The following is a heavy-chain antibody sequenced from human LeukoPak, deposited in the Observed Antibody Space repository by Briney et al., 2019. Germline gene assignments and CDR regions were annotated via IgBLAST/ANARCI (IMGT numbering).Heavy chain of an antibody. CDR2: INPNSGGT. CDR1: GYTFTGYY. CDR3: ARANGNSPFDY. D-gene: IGHD1-7*01. V-gene: IGHV1-2*02. Sequence: ASVKVSCKASGYTFTGYYMHWVRQAPGQGLEWMGWINPNSGGTNYAQKFQGRVTMTRDTSISTAYMELRSLRSDDTAVYYCARANGNSPFDYWGQGTLVTVSS. J-gene: IGHJ4*02.